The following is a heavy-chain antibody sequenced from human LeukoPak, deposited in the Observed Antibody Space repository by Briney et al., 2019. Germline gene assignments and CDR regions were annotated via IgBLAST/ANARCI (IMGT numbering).Heavy chain of an antibody. D-gene: IGHD3-10*01. V-gene: IGHV3-21*01. CDR1: GFTFSSYS. CDR3: ARDGLWFGELLYFDY. J-gene: IGHJ4*02. Sequence: PGGSLRLSCAASGFTFSSYSMNWVGQAPGKGLEWVSSISSSSSYIYYADSVKGRFTISRDNAKNSLYLQMNSLRAEDTAVYYCARDGLWFGELLYFDYWGQGTLVTVSS. CDR2: ISSSSSYI.